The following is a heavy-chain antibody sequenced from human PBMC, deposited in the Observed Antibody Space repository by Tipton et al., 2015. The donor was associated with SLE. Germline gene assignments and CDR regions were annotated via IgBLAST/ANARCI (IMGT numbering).Heavy chain of an antibody. CDR1: GFTFSSYG. CDR3: AKDQIFEMNAFDI. CDR2: ISYDGRNK. V-gene: IGHV3-30*18. D-gene: IGHD3-3*01. J-gene: IGHJ3*02. Sequence: LRLSCAASGFTFSSYGMHWVRQAPGKGLEWVAVISYDGRNKFYADSVKGRFTISRDNSKNTLFLQMNSLRPEDTAVYYCAKDQIFEMNAFDIWGQGTMVTVSS.